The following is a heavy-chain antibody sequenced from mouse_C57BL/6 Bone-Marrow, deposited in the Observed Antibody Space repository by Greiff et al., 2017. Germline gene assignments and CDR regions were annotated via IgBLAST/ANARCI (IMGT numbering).Heavy chain of an antibody. Sequence: VQLQQSGAELAKPGASVKLSCKASGYTFTSYWMHWVKQRPGQGLEWIGYINPSSGYTKYNQKFKDKATLTADKSSSTAYMQLSSLTYEDSAVDYCSKGQLRAWFAYWGQGTLVTVSA. CDR1: GYTFTSYW. J-gene: IGHJ3*01. D-gene: IGHD3-2*02. CDR3: SKGQLRAWFAY. V-gene: IGHV1-7*01. CDR2: INPSSGYT.